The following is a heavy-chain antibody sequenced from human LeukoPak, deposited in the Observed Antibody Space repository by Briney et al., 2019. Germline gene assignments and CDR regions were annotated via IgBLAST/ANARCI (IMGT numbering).Heavy chain of an antibody. D-gene: IGHD5-12*01. CDR2: LSSSGSV. CDR1: GDSISNKIYY. V-gene: IGHV4-39*01. Sequence: SETLSLTCTVSGDSISNKIYYWGWIRQPPGKGLEWIGSLSSSGSVYYKPSLKSRVTVSIDTSKNQFSLRLTSVIAADTAVYYCARHAVVDAYPQYFQHWGQGTLITVSS. CDR3: ARHAVVDAYPQYFQH. J-gene: IGHJ1*01.